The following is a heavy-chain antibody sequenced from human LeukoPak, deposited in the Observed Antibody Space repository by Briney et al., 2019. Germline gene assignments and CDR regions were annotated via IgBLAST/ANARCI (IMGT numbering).Heavy chain of an antibody. CDR2: ISSNGDST. J-gene: IGHJ4*02. Sequence: PGGSLRLSCSGSGFTLSFYAMHWVRQAPGKGLEYVSTISSNGDSTQYADSVKGRFSISRDNSKNTLYLQMSSLRAEDTAVYYCVKDWGRGWYRFDCWGQGTLVTVSS. CDR3: VKDWGRGWYRFDC. V-gene: IGHV3-64D*06. CDR1: GFTLSFYA. D-gene: IGHD6-19*01.